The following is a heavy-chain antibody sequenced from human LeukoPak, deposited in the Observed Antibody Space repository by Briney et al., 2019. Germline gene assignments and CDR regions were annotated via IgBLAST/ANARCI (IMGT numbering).Heavy chain of an antibody. CDR3: ARSSSGYYYGYFDL. J-gene: IGHJ2*01. CDR1: GYTFTSYG. D-gene: IGHD3-22*01. Sequence: ASVTVSCKASGYTFTSYGISWVRQAPGQGLEWMGWISAYNGNTNYAQKLQGRVTMTTDTSTRTAYVELRSLRSDDTAVYYCARSSSGYYYGYFDLWGRGTLVTVSS. V-gene: IGHV1-18*01. CDR2: ISAYNGNT.